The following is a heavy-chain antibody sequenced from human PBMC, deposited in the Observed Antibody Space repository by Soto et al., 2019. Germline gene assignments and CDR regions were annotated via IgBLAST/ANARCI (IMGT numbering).Heavy chain of an antibody. D-gene: IGHD5-12*01. V-gene: IGHV4-31*03. CDR2: IYYSGST. CDR3: ARRGTYVGYEPDYYRMDV. CDR1: GGSISSGGYY. Sequence: SETLSLTCTVSGGSISSGGYYWSWIRQHPGKGLEWIGYIYYSGSTYYNPSLKSRVTISVDTSKNQFSLKLSSVIAADTAVYYCARRGTYVGYEPDYYRMDVWGQGNTVTVSS. J-gene: IGHJ6*02.